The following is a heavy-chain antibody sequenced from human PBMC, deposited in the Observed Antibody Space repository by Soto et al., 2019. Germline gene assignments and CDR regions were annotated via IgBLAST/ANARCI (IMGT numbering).Heavy chain of an antibody. Sequence: EVQLVESGGGLVQPGGSLRLSCAASGFTFSSYWMSWVRQAPGKGLEWVANIKQDGSEKYYVDSVKGRFTISRDNDKNSLYLQMNSVRAEDTAVYYCARDPVWFGELLSPNYYYYMDVWCKWTTVTVSS. CDR2: IKQDGSEK. V-gene: IGHV3-7*01. CDR3: ARDPVWFGELLSPNYYYYMDV. CDR1: GFTFSSYW. J-gene: IGHJ6*03. D-gene: IGHD3-10*01.